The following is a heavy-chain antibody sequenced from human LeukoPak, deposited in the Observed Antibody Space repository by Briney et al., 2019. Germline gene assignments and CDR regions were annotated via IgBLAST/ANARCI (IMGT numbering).Heavy chain of an antibody. CDR1: GLTFSSNW. J-gene: IGHJ4*02. CDR2: IKQDGSEK. Sequence: PGGSLRLSCAASGLTFSSNWMSRGRQAPGKGLEWVANIKQDGSEKYYVDSVKGRFTISRDNAKNSLYLQMNSLRAEDTAVYYCASFPPRYYFDYWGQGTLVTVSS. V-gene: IGHV3-7*05. CDR3: ASFPPRYYFDY.